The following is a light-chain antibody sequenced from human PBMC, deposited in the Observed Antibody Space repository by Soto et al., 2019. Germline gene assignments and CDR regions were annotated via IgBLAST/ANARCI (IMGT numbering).Light chain of an antibody. J-gene: IGLJ1*01. CDR3: SSYSDTNICG. CDR2: NVN. Sequence: QSALAQPPSASGSPGQAVTISCTGTSRDIGGYDFVSWYQVRPGEAPQLIIYNVNGRPSGVPRRFSGSKSGNTASLTVSGLQAVDEADYYCSSYSDTNICGFGTGTKVNVL. V-gene: IGLV2-8*01. CDR1: SRDIGGYDF.